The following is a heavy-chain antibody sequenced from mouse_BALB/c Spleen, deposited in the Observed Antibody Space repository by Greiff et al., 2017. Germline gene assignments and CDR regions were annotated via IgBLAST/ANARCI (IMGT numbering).Heavy chain of an antibody. Sequence: EVHLVESGGGLVKPGGSLKLSCAASGFTFSSYAMSWVRQTPEKRLGWVASISSGGSTYYPDSVKGRFTISRDNARNILYLQMSSLRSEDTAMYYCARGVYYGSSLDYWGQGTTLTVSS. V-gene: IGHV5-6-5*01. J-gene: IGHJ2*01. CDR2: ISSGGST. CDR1: GFTFSSYA. CDR3: ARGVYYGSSLDY. D-gene: IGHD1-1*01.